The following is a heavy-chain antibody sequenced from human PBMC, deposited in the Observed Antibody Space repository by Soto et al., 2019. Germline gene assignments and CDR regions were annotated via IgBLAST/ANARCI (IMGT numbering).Heavy chain of an antibody. CDR2: IIPIFGTA. CDR3: ARGRLRDIAVAGTDWFDP. J-gene: IGHJ5*02. D-gene: IGHD6-19*01. V-gene: IGHV1-69*06. CDR1: GGTFSSYA. Sequence: SVKVSCKASGGTFSSYAISWVRQAPGQGLEWMGGIIPIFGTANYAQKFQGRVTITADKSTSTAYMELSSLRSEDTAVYYCARGRLRDIAVAGTDWFDPWGQGTLVTVSS.